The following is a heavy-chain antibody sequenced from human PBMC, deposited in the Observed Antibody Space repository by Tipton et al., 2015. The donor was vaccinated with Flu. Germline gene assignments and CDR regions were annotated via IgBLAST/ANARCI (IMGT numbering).Heavy chain of an antibody. Sequence: SGFTFSSSAMHWVRQAPGKGLEWVALISYNENTKRYTESVKGRFTISRDTSKNTLYLQMNSLRTEDSGVYFCARDSGYTSNWYPGYWGQGTLVTVSS. D-gene: IGHD2-2*02. J-gene: IGHJ4*02. V-gene: IGHV3-30*04. CDR3: ARDSGYTSNWYPGY. CDR1: GFTFSSSA. CDR2: ISYNENTK.